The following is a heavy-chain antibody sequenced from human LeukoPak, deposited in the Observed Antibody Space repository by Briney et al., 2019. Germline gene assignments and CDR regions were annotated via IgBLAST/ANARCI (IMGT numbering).Heavy chain of an antibody. J-gene: IGHJ4*02. CDR2: IYHSGST. D-gene: IGHD1-26*01. CDR1: GGSISSSNW. V-gene: IGHV4-4*02. CDR3: ASRPTQTGARSYFDY. Sequence: PSGTLSLTCAVSGGSISSSNWWSWVRQPPGKGLEWIGEIYHSGSTNYNPSLKSRVTISVDKSKNQFSLKLSSVTAADTAVYYCASRPTQTGARSYFDYWGQGTLVTVSS.